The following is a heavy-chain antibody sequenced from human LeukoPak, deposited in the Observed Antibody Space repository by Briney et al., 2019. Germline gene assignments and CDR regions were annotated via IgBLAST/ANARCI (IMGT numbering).Heavy chain of an antibody. CDR1: GGSISSGGYY. D-gene: IGHD7-27*01. V-gene: IGHV4-30-2*01. CDR2: IYHSGST. Sequence: PSETLSLTCTVSGGSISSGGYYWSWIRQPPGKGLEWIGYIYHSGSTYYNPSLKSRVTISVDRSKNQFSLKLSSVTAADTAVYYCARDVFLWGTGDIYYYYMDVWGKGTTVTVSS. J-gene: IGHJ6*03. CDR3: ARDVFLWGTGDIYYYYMDV.